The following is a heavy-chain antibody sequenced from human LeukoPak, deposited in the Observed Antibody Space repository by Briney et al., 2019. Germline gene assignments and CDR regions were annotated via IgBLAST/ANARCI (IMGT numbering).Heavy chain of an antibody. CDR2: ISAYNGNT. V-gene: IGHV1-18*01. CDR3: ARGISSLYYYDDFDY. CDR1: GYTFTSYG. D-gene: IGHD3-22*01. Sequence: GASVKVSCKASGYTFTSYGISWVRQAPGQGLEWMGWISAYNGNTNYAQKLQGRVTMTTDTSTSTAYMELRSLRSDDTAVYYCARGISSLYYYDDFDYWGQGTLVTVSS. J-gene: IGHJ4*02.